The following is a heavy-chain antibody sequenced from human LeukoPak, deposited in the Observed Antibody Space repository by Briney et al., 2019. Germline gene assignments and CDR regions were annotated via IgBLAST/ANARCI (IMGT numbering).Heavy chain of an antibody. Sequence: SETLSLTCTVSGCSISSSSYYWGWIRQPPGKGLEWIGSIFFSGSTYYNPSLDSRVPISRDTPKNQFSLKLSSVTAADTAVYYCARGKGGTMVRGVIIIRYYYYYYMDVWRKGTTVTVSS. CDR1: GCSISSSSYY. CDR3: ARGKGGTMVRGVIIIRYYYYYYMDV. J-gene: IGHJ6*03. CDR2: IFFSGST. V-gene: IGHV4-39*01. D-gene: IGHD3-10*01.